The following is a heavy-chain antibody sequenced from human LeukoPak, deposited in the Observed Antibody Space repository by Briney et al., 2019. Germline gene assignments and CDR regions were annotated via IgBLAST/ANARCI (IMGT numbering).Heavy chain of an antibody. Sequence: SETLSLTCAVYGGSFSGYYWSWIRQPPGKGLEWIGEINHSGSTNYNPSLKSRVTISVDTSKNQFSLKLSSVTAADTAVYYCARHSGDYYGSGSYVDYWGQGTLVTVSS. D-gene: IGHD3-10*01. CDR3: ARHSGDYYGSGSYVDY. J-gene: IGHJ4*02. CDR1: GGSFSGYY. CDR2: INHSGST. V-gene: IGHV4-34*01.